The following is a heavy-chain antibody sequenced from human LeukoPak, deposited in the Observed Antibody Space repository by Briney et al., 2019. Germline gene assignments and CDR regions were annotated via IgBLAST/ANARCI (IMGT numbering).Heavy chain of an antibody. CDR2: ISSSSSTI. V-gene: IGHV3-48*04. J-gene: IGHJ4*02. CDR3: ARESVWFGELYSDY. Sequence: GGSLRLSCAASGFTFSSYSMNWVRQAPGKGLEWVSYISSSSSTIYYADSVKGRFTISRDNAKNSLYLQMNSLRAEDTAVYYCARESVWFGELYSDYWGQGTLVTVSS. D-gene: IGHD3-10*01. CDR1: GFTFSSYS.